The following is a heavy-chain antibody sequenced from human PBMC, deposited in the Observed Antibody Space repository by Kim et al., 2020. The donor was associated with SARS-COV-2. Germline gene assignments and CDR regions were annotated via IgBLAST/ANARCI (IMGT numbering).Heavy chain of an antibody. D-gene: IGHD3-3*01. V-gene: IGHV3-7*01. CDR3: ARVGANDFWSGYYSYWYFDL. CDR2: IKQDGSEK. J-gene: IGHJ2*01. Sequence: GGSLRLSCAASGFTFSSYWMSWVRQAPGKGLEWVANIKQDGSEKYYVDSVKGRFTISRDNAKNSLYLQMNSLRAEDTAVYYCARVGANDFWSGYYSYWYFDLWGRGTLVTVSS. CDR1: GFTFSSYW.